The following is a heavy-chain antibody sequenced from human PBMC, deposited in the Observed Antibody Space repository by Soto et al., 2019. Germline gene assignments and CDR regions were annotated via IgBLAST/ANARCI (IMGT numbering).Heavy chain of an antibody. J-gene: IGHJ2*01. CDR2: IKSKANKHAT. CDR1: GFSFSGAA. CDR3: TSPRIAVAGMFWYFDL. Sequence: EVQLVESGGGLVQPGGSLKLSCAASGFSFSGAAMHWVRQASGKGLEWMGRIKSKANKHATAYTAWVRGRFTISRDDLKNMAYLEMNDLKTEDTALYFCTSPRIAVAGMFWYFDLWGRGTLVTVSS. V-gene: IGHV3-73*01. D-gene: IGHD6-19*01.